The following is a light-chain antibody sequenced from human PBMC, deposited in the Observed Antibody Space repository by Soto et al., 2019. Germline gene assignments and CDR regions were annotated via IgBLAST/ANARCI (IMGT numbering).Light chain of an antibody. CDR1: QSINSY. CDR3: QQSYSTPKAIT. J-gene: IGKJ5*01. V-gene: IGKV1-39*01. CDR2: AAS. Sequence: DIQMPQSPSSLSASVGDRVTITCRACQSINSYLNWYQQKPGKASKLLIYAASSLQIGDTTRFSGGGSGTDFTLTISSLQPEDFATYYCQQSYSTPKAITFGQGTRLEIK.